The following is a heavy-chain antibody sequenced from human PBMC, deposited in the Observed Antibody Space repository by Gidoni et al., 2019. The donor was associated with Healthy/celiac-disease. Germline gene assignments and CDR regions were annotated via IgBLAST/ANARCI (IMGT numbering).Heavy chain of an antibody. D-gene: IGHD3-10*01. J-gene: IGHJ6*02. CDR2: IGTAGDT. Sequence: EVQLVESGGGLVQPGGSLRLSCAASGFTFSSYDMHWVRQATGKGLEWFSAIGTAGDTYYPGSVKGRFTISRENAKNSLYLQMNSLRAGDTAVYYCARGGGSWLWFGDYGMDVWGQGTTVTVSS. V-gene: IGHV3-13*04. CDR3: ARGGGSWLWFGDYGMDV. CDR1: GFTFSSYD.